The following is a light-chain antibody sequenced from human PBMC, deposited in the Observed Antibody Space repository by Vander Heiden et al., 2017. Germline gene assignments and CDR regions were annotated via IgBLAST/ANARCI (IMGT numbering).Light chain of an antibody. J-gene: IGLJ2*01. CDR2: DVT. CDR3: SSYAGSVL. Sequence: QSALTQPRSVSGSPGQSVTISCTGTSSDVGDYNFVSWYQQHPGKLPKLMIYDVTKRPSGVPDRFSGSKSGNTASLTISGLQAEDEADYYCSSYAGSVLFGGGTKLT. V-gene: IGLV2-11*01. CDR1: SSDVGDYNF.